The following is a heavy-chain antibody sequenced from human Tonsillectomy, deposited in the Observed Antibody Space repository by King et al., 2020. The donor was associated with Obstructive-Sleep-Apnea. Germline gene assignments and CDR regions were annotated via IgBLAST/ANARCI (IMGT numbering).Heavy chain of an antibody. CDR3: ARGLLGAYDSSGYYYVRSFDY. J-gene: IGHJ4*02. CDR2: INPSGGST. Sequence: QLVQSGAEVKKPGASVKVSCKASGYTFTSYYMHWVRQAPGQGLEWMGIINPSGGSTSYAQKFQGRVTMTRDTSTSTVYMELSSLRSEDTAVYYCARGLLGAYDSSGYYYVRSFDYWGQGTLVTVSS. V-gene: IGHV1-46*01. D-gene: IGHD3-22*01. CDR1: GYTFTSYY.